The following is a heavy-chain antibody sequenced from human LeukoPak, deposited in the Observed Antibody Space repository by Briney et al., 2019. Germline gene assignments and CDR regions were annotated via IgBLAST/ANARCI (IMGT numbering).Heavy chain of an antibody. D-gene: IGHD3-16*01. CDR1: GFTFSSYA. V-gene: IGHV3-23*01. CDR2: ISGSGGST. CDR3: PKDLMSVDYFDYFDY. Sequence: GGSLRLSCAASGFTFSSYAMSWVRQAPGKGLEWVSAISGSGGSTYYADSVKGRFTISRDNSKNTLYLQMNSLRAEDTAVYYCPKDLMSVDYFDYFDYWGQGSLVTVCS. J-gene: IGHJ4*02.